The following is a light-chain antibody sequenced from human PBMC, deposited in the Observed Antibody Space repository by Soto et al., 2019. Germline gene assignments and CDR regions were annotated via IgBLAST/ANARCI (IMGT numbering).Light chain of an antibody. CDR3: QSYGSRVEV. V-gene: IGLV1-40*01. CDR1: SSNIGAGYD. J-gene: IGLJ1*01. CDR2: GNS. Sequence: QSVLTQPPSVSGAPGQRVTISCTGSSSNIGAGYDVHWYQQLPGTAPKLLIYGNSNRPSGVPDRFSGSKSGTSASLAITGLQAEDEADYYCQSYGSRVEVFGTGTKLTVL.